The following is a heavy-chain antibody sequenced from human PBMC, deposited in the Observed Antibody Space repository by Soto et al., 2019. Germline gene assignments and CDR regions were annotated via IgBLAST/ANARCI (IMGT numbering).Heavy chain of an antibody. CDR1: GFSLSTTGVG. Sequence: QITLKESGPTLVKPTQTLTLTCTFSGFSLSTTGVGVAWIRQPPGKALEWLALIYGDDDKRYSPSLKSRLTITKDTSKNHVVLTLANMDPVDIATYSCAHRVARGYAFDYWGQGTLPTVSS. V-gene: IGHV2-5*02. CDR3: AHRVARGYAFDY. CDR2: IYGDDDK. D-gene: IGHD6-25*01. J-gene: IGHJ4*02.